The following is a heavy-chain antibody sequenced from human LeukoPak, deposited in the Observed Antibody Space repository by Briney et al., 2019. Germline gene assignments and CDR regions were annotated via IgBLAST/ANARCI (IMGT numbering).Heavy chain of an antibody. CDR3: AGDPGTGYYYYYMDV. D-gene: IGHD1-26*01. Sequence: SVKVSCKASGGTFSSYAISWVRQAPGQGLEWMGGIIPIFGTANYAQKFQGRVTITADESTSTAYMELSSLRSEDTAVYYCAGDPGTGYYYYYMDVWGKGTTVTVSS. V-gene: IGHV1-69*13. CDR1: GGTFSSYA. J-gene: IGHJ6*03. CDR2: IIPIFGTA.